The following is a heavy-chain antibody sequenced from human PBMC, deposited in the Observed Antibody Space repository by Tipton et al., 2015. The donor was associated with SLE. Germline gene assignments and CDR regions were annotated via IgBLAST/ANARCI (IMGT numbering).Heavy chain of an antibody. CDR3: ARDGGPIPFDY. Sequence: SGFTFSSYSMNWVRQAPGKGLEWVSSISSSSSYIYYADSVKGRFTISRDNAKNSLYLQMNSLRAEDTAVYYCARDGGPIPFDYWGQGTLVTVSS. J-gene: IGHJ4*02. D-gene: IGHD4-23*01. CDR1: GFTFSSYS. CDR2: ISSSSSYI. V-gene: IGHV3-21*03.